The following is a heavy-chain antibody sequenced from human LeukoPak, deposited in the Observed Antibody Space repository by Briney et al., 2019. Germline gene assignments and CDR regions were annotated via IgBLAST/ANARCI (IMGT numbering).Heavy chain of an antibody. Sequence: PLETLSLTCTVSGGSISSYYWSWIRQPPGKGLEWIGYIYYNGSTNYNPSLKSRVTISVDTSKNQFSLKLSSVTAADTAVYYCARGRGTIFGASHYYMDVWGKGTTVTVSS. CDR2: IYYNGST. CDR3: ARGRGTIFGASHYYMDV. CDR1: GGSISSYY. D-gene: IGHD3-3*01. J-gene: IGHJ6*03. V-gene: IGHV4-59*12.